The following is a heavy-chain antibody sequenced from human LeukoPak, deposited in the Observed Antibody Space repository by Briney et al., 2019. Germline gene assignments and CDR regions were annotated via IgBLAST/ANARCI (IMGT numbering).Heavy chain of an antibody. J-gene: IGHJ4*02. D-gene: IGHD5-12*01. V-gene: IGHV3-13*01. CDR3: ARAQGGGSGYDWIDY. CDR1: GFTFSSYD. Sequence: GGSLRLSCAASGFTFSSYDMHWVRHATGKGLEWVSAIGTAGDTYYPGSVKGRFTISRENAKNSLYLQMNSLRAGDTAVYYCARAQGGGSGYDWIDYWGQGTLVTVSS. CDR2: IGTAGDT.